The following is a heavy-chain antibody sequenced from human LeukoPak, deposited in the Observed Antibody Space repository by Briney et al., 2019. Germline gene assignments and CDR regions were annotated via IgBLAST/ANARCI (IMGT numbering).Heavy chain of an antibody. Sequence: GGSLRLSCAASGFTFSSYSMNWVRQAPGKGLEWVSYIRSSGSTIYYADSVKGRFTISRDNAKNSLYLQMNSLRAEDTAVYYCARGDCDSTSCYTYYYYAMDVWGQGTTVTVSS. J-gene: IGHJ6*02. CDR2: IRSSGSTI. V-gene: IGHV3-48*04. D-gene: IGHD2-2*01. CDR1: GFTFSSYS. CDR3: ARGDCDSTSCYTYYYYAMDV.